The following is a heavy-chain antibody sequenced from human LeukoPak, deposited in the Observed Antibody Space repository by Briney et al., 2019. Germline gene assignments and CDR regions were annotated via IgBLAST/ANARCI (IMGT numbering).Heavy chain of an antibody. CDR1: GGSISSSSYY. D-gene: IGHD1-26*01. J-gene: IGHJ5*02. CDR3: ARGQYVVGATGNWFDP. CDR2: IYYSGST. Sequence: PSETLSLTCTVSGGSISSSSYYWGWIRQPPGKGLEWIGSIYYSGSTYYNPSLKSRVTISVDTSKNQFSLKLSSVTAADTAVYYCARGQYVVGATGNWFDPWGQGTLVTVSS. V-gene: IGHV4-39*07.